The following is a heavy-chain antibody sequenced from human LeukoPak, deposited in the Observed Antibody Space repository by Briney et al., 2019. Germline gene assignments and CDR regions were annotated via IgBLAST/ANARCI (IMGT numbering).Heavy chain of an antibody. V-gene: IGHV3-53*01. CDR1: GFTVSSNY. J-gene: IGHJ3*02. Sequence: GGSLRLSCAASGFTVSSNYMSWVRQAPGKGLEWVSVIYSGGSTYYADSVKGRFTISRDNSKNTLYLQMNSLRAEDTAVYYCATVSTRSSGYSYVADAFDIWGQGTMVTVSS. D-gene: IGHD3-22*01. CDR2: IYSGGST. CDR3: ATVSTRSSGYSYVADAFDI.